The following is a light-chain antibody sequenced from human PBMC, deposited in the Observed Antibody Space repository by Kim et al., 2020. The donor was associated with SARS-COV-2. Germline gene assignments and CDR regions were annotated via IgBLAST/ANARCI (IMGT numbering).Light chain of an antibody. Sequence: ASVGDRVTITCRASQSISNHLNWYQQKPGKAPKLLIYAASSLQNVVPSRFSGSGSGTDFTLIISSLQPEDLATYYCQQSYSSSWTFGQGTKVDIK. CDR1: QSISNH. CDR2: AAS. CDR3: QQSYSSSWT. V-gene: IGKV1-39*01. J-gene: IGKJ1*01.